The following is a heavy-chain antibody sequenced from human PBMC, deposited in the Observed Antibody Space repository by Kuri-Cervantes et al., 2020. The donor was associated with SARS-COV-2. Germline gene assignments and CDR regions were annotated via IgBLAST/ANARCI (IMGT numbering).Heavy chain of an antibody. V-gene: IGHV1-46*01. Sequence: ASVKVSCKVSGYTLTELSMHWVRQAPGKGLEWMGIINPGGDIRKYAQKFQGRVIMTRDTSTSTLYMELSSLRSEDTAVYYCARELRFLEWLPQSESYMDVWGKGTTVTVSS. D-gene: IGHD3-3*01. CDR3: ARELRFLEWLPQSESYMDV. CDR1: GYTLTELS. J-gene: IGHJ6*03. CDR2: INPGGDIR.